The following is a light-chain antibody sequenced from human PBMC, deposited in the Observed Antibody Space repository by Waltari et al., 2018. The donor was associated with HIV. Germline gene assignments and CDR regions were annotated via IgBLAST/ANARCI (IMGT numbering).Light chain of an antibody. J-gene: IGLJ2*01. Sequence: QSALPQHPSASGSPGQSVTVSCTGTSSYIGYFNYVSWYQQHPGKAPKLLIYDVNKRPSGVPDRFSASKSGATASLTVSGLLAEDEADYYCAAYAGNNIVIFGGGTKVTV. CDR2: DVN. CDR3: AAYAGNNIVI. V-gene: IGLV2-8*01. CDR1: SSYIGYFNY.